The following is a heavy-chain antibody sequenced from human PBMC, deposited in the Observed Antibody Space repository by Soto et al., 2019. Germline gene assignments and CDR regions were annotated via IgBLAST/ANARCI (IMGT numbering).Heavy chain of an antibody. CDR1: GFTVSSNY. CDR2: IYSGGST. CDR3: ARVDYSNYGEVDY. Sequence: EVQLVESGGGLIQPGGSLRLSCAASGFTVSSNYMSWVRQAPGKGLEWVSVIYSGGSTYYADSVKGRVTISRDNSKNTLYLQMNSLRAEDTAVYYCARVDYSNYGEVDYWGQGTLVTVSS. J-gene: IGHJ4*02. D-gene: IGHD4-4*01. V-gene: IGHV3-53*01.